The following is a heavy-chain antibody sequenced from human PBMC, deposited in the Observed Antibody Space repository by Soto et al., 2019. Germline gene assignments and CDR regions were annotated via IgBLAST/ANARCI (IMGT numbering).Heavy chain of an antibody. CDR3: SNSVVWAPSGMDV. Sequence: QVQLVESGGGVVQPGRSLRLSCAASGFTFSRYGMHWVRQAPGKGLEWVAVISYDGRNKYYADSVKGRFTISRDNSKNTLYLQMNSLRAEDTAVYYCSNSVVWAPSGMDVWGQGNKVTVSS. CDR2: ISYDGRNK. J-gene: IGHJ6*02. D-gene: IGHD3-16*01. V-gene: IGHV3-30*18. CDR1: GFTFSRYG.